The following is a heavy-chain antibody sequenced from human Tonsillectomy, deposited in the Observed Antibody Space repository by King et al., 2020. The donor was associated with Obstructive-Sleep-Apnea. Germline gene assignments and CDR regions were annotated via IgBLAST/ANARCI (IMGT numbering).Heavy chain of an antibody. CDR1: GFTFGDYA. D-gene: IGHD3-10*01. CDR3: TSESELGWFGELLYDY. J-gene: IGHJ4*02. Sequence: VQLVESWGGLVQPGRSLRLSCTASGFTFGDYAMSWFRQAPGKGLEWVGFIRSKAYGGTTEYAASVKCRFTISRDDSKSIAYLKMNSRKTEDTDVYYCTSESELGWFGELLYDYWGQGTLVTVSS. CDR2: IRSKAYGGTT. V-gene: IGHV3-49*03.